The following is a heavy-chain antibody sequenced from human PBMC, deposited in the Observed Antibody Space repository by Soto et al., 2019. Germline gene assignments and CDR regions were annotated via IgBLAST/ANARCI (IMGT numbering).Heavy chain of an antibody. Sequence: PWGSLRLSCSASGFSITDYAMSWFRQAPGKGLEWVSSISDSGTKTFYGDSVKGRFAISRDTSKNTVYMQMNNLRAEDTALYYFAKEGIRKDDYWGQGTVVTVAS. J-gene: IGHJ4*02. CDR2: ISDSGTKT. CDR3: AKEGIRKDDY. V-gene: IGHV3-23*01. CDR1: GFSITDYA.